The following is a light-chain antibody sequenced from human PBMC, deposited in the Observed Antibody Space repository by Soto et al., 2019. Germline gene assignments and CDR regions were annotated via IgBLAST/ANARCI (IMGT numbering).Light chain of an antibody. CDR2: QTS. CDR3: HQRQSWPRT. CDR1: QYINTR. V-gene: IGKV3-11*01. Sequence: ENLLTPSPAPLSLFSSDRVNLSRRASQYINTRLAWYQHRPGQAPRLLIYQTSIRAAGIPARFSASGSGTDFTLTISDVQPEDFALYYCHQRQSWPRTFGQGTKVDIK. J-gene: IGKJ1*01.